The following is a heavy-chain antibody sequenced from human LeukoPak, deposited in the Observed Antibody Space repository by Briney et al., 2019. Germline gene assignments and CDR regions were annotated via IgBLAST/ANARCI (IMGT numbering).Heavy chain of an antibody. V-gene: IGHV4-59*01. CDR2: IYYSGST. CDR1: GGSISSYY. CDR3: ASVGVSGSYYYYYYMDV. Sequence: SETLSLTCTVSGGSISSYYWGWIRQPPGKGLEWIGYIYYSGSTNYNPSLKSRVTISVDTSKNQFSLKLSSVTAADTAVYYCASVGVSGSYYYYYYMDVWGKGTTVTVSS. D-gene: IGHD1-26*01. J-gene: IGHJ6*03.